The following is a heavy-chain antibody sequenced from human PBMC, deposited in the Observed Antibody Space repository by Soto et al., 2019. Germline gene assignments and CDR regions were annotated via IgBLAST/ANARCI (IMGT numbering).Heavy chain of an antibody. V-gene: IGHV3-11*01. CDR2: ISSSGSTI. J-gene: IGHJ6*02. CDR1: GFTFSDYY. CDR3: ARGGYCSGGRCLWKSTGLDV. Sequence: QVQVVESGGGLVKPGGSLRLSCAASGFTFSDYYMSWVRQAPGKGLEWISYISSSGSTIFYAPSVKGRFTISRDNAKNSLDLQMDRLRDDDMAVYFCARGGYCSGGRCLWKSTGLDVWGRGTTVTVSS. D-gene: IGHD2-15*01.